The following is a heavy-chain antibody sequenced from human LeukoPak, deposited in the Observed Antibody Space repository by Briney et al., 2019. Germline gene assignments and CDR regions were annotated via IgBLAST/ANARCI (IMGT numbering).Heavy chain of an antibody. J-gene: IGHJ4*02. CDR1: GFIFRSYW. Sequence: PGGSMLLPCVVSGFIFRSYWMSWVRQAPGKGVEWVANIKQDGSEKYYVDSVKGRFTMSRDNAKNSLYLQMNSLRAEDTAVYYCARVQWELRGVGSYFEYWGQGALVTVSS. CDR3: ARVQWELRGVGSYFEY. V-gene: IGHV3-7*01. D-gene: IGHD1-26*01. CDR2: IKQDGSEK.